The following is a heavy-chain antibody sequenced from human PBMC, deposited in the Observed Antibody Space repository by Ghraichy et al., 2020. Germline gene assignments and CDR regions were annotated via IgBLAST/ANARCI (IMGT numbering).Heavy chain of an antibody. D-gene: IGHD4-11*01. Sequence: SETLSLTCTVSGASVSSGSFYWSWLRQSPGKGLEWMGYTIYTGTTTHNPSLKSRVTILPDTSKSHFSLKLSSVTAADTAVYYCAADRLDVGNFYSFDYWGQGIMVTVSS. CDR2: TIYTGTT. CDR1: GASVSSGSFY. J-gene: IGHJ4*02. V-gene: IGHV4-61*03. CDR3: AADRLDVGNFYSFDY.